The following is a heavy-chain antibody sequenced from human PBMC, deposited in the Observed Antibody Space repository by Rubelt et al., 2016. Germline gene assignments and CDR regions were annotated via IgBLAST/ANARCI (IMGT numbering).Heavy chain of an antibody. CDR3: ARAGIQLWSRIDAFDI. J-gene: IGHJ3*02. CDR1: GGSFSGYY. Sequence: QVQLQQWGAGLLKPSETLSLTCAVYGGSFSGYYWSWIRQPPGKGLEWIGEINHSGSTNYNPSLKSRVTISVDTSKNQFSLKLSSVTAADTAVYYCARAGIQLWSRIDAFDIWGQGTMVTVSS. CDR2: INHSGST. D-gene: IGHD5-18*01. V-gene: IGHV4-34*01.